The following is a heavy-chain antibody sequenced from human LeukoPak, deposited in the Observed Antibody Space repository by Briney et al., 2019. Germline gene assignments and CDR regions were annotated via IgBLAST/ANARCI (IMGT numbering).Heavy chain of an antibody. J-gene: IGHJ6*02. CDR1: GGSISNHY. Sequence: SETLSLTCSVSGGSISNHYWSWLRQPPAKGLEFIGYISYTATTYYNPSLKSRVTISVDTSKNQFSLKLASVTAADTVVYYCARRGCSGGNCPRGYGMDVWGQGTTVTVSS. V-gene: IGHV4-59*08. D-gene: IGHD2-15*01. CDR3: ARRGCSGGNCPRGYGMDV. CDR2: ISYTATT.